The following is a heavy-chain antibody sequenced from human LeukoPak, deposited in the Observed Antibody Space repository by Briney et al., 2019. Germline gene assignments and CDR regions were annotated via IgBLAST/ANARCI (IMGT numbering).Heavy chain of an antibody. CDR3: ARDAKGSGWYVIDY. V-gene: IGHV3-30*04. Sequence: PGGSLRLSCAASGFTFSSYAMHWVRRAPGKGLEWVALIPYDGSNKYYADSVKGRFTVSRDNSKNTLYLQMNSLRAEDTAVYYCARDAKGSGWYVIDYWGQGTLVTVSS. J-gene: IGHJ4*02. CDR2: IPYDGSNK. D-gene: IGHD6-19*01. CDR1: GFTFSSYA.